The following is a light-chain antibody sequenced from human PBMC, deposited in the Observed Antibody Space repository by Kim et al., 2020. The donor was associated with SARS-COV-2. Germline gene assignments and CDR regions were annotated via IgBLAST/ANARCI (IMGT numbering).Light chain of an antibody. Sequence: PGGTVTLTCGSCAGAVTSGHYPYWFQQKPGQAPRTLIYDINNRNSWTPARFSGSLPGGKAALTLSGAQPEDEADYYCLLTYNNIRIFGGGTQLTVL. V-gene: IGLV7-46*01. CDR2: DIN. CDR1: AGAVTSGHY. CDR3: LLTYNNIRI. J-gene: IGLJ2*01.